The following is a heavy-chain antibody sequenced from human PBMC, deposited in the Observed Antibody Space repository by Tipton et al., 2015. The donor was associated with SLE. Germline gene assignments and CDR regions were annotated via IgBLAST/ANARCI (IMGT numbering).Heavy chain of an antibody. CDR1: GYTFTSYG. J-gene: IGHJ4*02. V-gene: IGHV1-2*02. Sequence: QSGAEVKKPGASVKVSCKASGYTFTSYGISWVRQAPGQGLEWMGWINPNSGGTNYAQKFQGRVTMTRDTSISTAYMELSRLRSDDTAVYYCARGLYGSGRFDYWGQGTLVTVSS. CDR3: ARGLYGSGRFDY. D-gene: IGHD3-10*01. CDR2: INPNSGGT.